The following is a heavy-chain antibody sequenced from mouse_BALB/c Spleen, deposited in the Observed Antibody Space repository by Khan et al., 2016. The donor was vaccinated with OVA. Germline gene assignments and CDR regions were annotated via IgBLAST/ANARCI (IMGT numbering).Heavy chain of an antibody. CDR1: GYTFTNHG. CDR2: INTYTGEP. J-gene: IGHJ1*01. CDR3: ARGYGYFDV. Sequence: QIQLVQSGPEPKKPGETVKISCKASGYTFTNHGMNWVKQAPGKGLKWMGWINTYTGEPTYADDFKGRFAFSLETSASPAYLQINNLKNEDMATYFCARGYGYFDVWGAGTTVTVSS. V-gene: IGHV9-1*02.